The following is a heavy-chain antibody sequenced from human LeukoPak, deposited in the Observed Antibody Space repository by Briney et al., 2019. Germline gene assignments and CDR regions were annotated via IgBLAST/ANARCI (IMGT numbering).Heavy chain of an antibody. CDR1: GFTFSSYG. CDR3: AKGQDGYISY. CDR2: ISYDGSNK. Sequence: GGSLRLSCAASGFTFSSYGMHWVRQAPGKGLEWVEVISYDGSNKYYADSVKGRFTISRDNSKNTLYLQMNSLRAEDTAVYYCAKGQDGYISYWGQGTLVTVSS. D-gene: IGHD5-12*01. J-gene: IGHJ4*02. V-gene: IGHV3-30*18.